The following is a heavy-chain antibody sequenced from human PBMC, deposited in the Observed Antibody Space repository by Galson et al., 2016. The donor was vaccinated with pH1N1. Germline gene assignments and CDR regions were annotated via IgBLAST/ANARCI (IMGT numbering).Heavy chain of an antibody. CDR3: AADSQLLFAYDI. J-gene: IGHJ3*02. CDR2: IVVGSGDA. D-gene: IGHD2-2*01. CDR1: GFIFTGSI. Sequence: QSGAEVKKPGTSVKVSCKASGFIFTGSIIQWVRQASGQRLEWIGWIVVGSGDANYAQRFQERVTITRDMSTTTVYMELSSLRSEDTAVYYCAADSQLLFAYDIWGQGTMVTVSS. V-gene: IGHV1-58*02.